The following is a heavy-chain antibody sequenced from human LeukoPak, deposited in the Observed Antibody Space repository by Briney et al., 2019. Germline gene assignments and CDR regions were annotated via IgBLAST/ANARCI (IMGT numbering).Heavy chain of an antibody. Sequence: GGSLRLSCAASGFTFSTYSMNWVRQAPGKGLEWVSSITSSSSYIYYADSVKGRFTISRDNAKNSLYVQMNSLRAEDTAVYYCARGRRGIVGATDYWGQGTLVTVSS. CDR3: ARGRRGIVGATDY. D-gene: IGHD1-26*01. V-gene: IGHV3-21*01. CDR2: ITSSSSYI. CDR1: GFTFSTYS. J-gene: IGHJ4*02.